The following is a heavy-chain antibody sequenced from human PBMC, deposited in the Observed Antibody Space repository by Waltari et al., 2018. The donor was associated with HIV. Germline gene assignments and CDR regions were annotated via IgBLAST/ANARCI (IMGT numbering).Heavy chain of an antibody. V-gene: IGHV4-38-2*02. CDR2: VHHGGET. J-gene: IGHJ6*02. Sequence: QVQLLESGPGLVRPSETLSLTCDVSGYSIGSGYFWGWIRLSPGRGLELIAGVHHGGETLYNPSLGSRVIMLVDTSKNQFSLELSSVTAADTAVYYCGRDGVSTKYGMDVWGQGTTVTVSS. CDR3: GRDGVSTKYGMDV. D-gene: IGHD2-2*01. CDR1: GYSIGSGYF.